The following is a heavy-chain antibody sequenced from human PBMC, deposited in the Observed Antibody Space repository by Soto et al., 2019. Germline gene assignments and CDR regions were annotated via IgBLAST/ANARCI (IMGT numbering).Heavy chain of an antibody. CDR1: GGSISSSSYY. V-gene: IGHV4-39*01. CDR2: IYYSGST. Sequence: SETLSLTCTVSGGSISSSSYYWGWIRQPPGKGLEWIGSIYYSGSTYYNPSLKSRVTISVDTSKNQFSLKLSSVTAADTAVYYCASNMRIAAAGDFDYWGQGTLVT. D-gene: IGHD6-13*01. J-gene: IGHJ4*02. CDR3: ASNMRIAAAGDFDY.